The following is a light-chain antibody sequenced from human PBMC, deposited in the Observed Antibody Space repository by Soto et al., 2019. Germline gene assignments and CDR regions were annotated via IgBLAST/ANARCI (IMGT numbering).Light chain of an antibody. V-gene: IGKV1-9*01. J-gene: IGKJ1*01. CDR2: GAS. CDR3: QPLDSYPET. Sequence: DIQLTQSPSFLSASVGYRFTITCRASQVIRSYLSWCQQQPGKAPKLLIFGASTLQSGVPSSFSGSGTGTEFTLHLSRLQPEDFATHYRQPLDSYPETFGNATTMDI. CDR1: QVIRSY.